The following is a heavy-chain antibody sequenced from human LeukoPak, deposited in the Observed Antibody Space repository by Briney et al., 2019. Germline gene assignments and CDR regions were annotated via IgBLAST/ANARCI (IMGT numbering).Heavy chain of an antibody. V-gene: IGHV4-4*07. CDR3: ARDLALATTSLDWFDP. J-gene: IGHJ5*02. CDR1: GGSISSYY. D-gene: IGHD5-12*01. Sequence: SETLSLTCTVSGGSISSYYWSWIRQPAGKGLEWIGRIYTSGSTNYNPSLKSRVTMSVDTSKNQFSLKLSSVTAADTAVYYCARDLALATTSLDWFDPWGQGTLVTVSS. CDR2: IYTSGST.